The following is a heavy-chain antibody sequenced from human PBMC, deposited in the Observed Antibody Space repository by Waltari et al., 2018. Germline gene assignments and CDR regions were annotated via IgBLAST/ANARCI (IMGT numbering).Heavy chain of an antibody. Sequence: QVQLQESGPGLVEPSGTLSLTCAVSGDPFSDNYWWDWVRQSPGQGLEWIGQVYHVGYTNYNPSLKSRLTMSIDKSKNQFSLRLTSVTAADTGVYYCARSRSGYTFFDYWGQGVMVTVSS. D-gene: IGHD3-3*01. J-gene: IGHJ4*02. CDR2: VYHVGYT. CDR1: GDPFSDNYW. CDR3: ARSRSGYTFFDY. V-gene: IGHV4-4*02.